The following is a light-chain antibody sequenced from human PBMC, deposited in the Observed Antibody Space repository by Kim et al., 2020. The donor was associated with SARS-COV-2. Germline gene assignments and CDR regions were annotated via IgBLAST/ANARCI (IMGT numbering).Light chain of an antibody. V-gene: IGKV3-15*01. J-gene: IGKJ3*01. CDR3: QQYNNWPFA. CDR1: QSVSSN. CDR2: GAS. Sequence: EMVMTHSPATLSVSPGERATLSCRASQSVSSNLAWYQQKPGQAPRLLMYGASTRATGIPARFSGSGSGTEFTLTINSLQSEDFAVYYCQQYNNWPFAFGPGTKVDIK.